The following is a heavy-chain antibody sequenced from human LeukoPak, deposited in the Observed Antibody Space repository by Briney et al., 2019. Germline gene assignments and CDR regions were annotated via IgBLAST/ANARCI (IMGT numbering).Heavy chain of an antibody. V-gene: IGHV3-30*03. CDR1: GFMFSHFG. CDR2: VSSDGSID. Sequence: PGRSLRLSCAASGFMFSHFGMHWVRQAPGKGLEWVAVVSSDGSIDYYADSLRGRFTVSRDNSKNTMFLQFNTLRPEDTAVYYCAREGMGTTFSAWFEPWGQGTLVTVSS. CDR3: AREGMGTTFSAWFEP. J-gene: IGHJ5*02. D-gene: IGHD1-7*01.